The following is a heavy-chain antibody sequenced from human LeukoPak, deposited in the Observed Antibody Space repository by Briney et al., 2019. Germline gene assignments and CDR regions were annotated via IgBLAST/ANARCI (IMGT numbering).Heavy chain of an antibody. CDR2: IIPIFGTA. J-gene: IGHJ4*02. CDR1: GGTFSNYA. D-gene: IGHD3-10*01. Sequence: PAASVKVSCKASGGTFSNYAISWVRQAPGQGLGWMGGIIPIFGTANYAQKFQGRVTITADKSTSTAYMELSSLRSEDTAVYYCARAPRGGAFDYWGQGTLVTVSS. CDR3: ARAPRGGAFDY. V-gene: IGHV1-69*06.